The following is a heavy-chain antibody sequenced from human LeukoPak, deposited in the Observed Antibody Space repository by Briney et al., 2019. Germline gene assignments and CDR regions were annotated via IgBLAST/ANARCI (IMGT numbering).Heavy chain of an antibody. D-gene: IGHD3-3*01. V-gene: IGHV1-46*01. Sequence: AASVKVSCKASGYTFTSYYMHWVRQAPGQGLEWMGIINPSGGSTSYAQKFQGRVTMTRDTSTSTAYMELSSLRSEDTAVYYCARGYFGVVIIGAFDIWGQGTMVTVSS. CDR2: INPSGGST. CDR3: ARGYFGVVIIGAFDI. J-gene: IGHJ3*02. CDR1: GYTFTSYY.